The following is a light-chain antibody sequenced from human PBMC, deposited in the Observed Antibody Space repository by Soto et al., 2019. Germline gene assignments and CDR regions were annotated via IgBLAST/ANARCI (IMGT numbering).Light chain of an antibody. Sequence: EVVMTQSPATLSVSPGERATLSCRASVSVSTNLAWYQQRPGQAPRLLISGASIRATGIPDRFTGSGSGTEFTLTITSLQSEDFGVYYCQQYNNWPPLTFGPGTKVDI. CDR1: VSVSTN. V-gene: IGKV3-15*01. CDR3: QQYNNWPPLT. CDR2: GAS. J-gene: IGKJ3*01.